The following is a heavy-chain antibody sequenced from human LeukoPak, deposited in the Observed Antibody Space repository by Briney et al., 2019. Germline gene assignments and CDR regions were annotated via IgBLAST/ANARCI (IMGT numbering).Heavy chain of an antibody. CDR2: IYYSGST. Sequence: SETLSLTCTVSGGSISSYYWSWIRQPPGKGLEWIGYIYYSGSTNYNPSLKSRVTISGDTSKNQFSLKLSSVTAADTAVYYCARWLFRTFNSSSWYYFDYWGQGTLVTVSS. CDR3: ARWLFRTFNSSSWYYFDY. CDR1: GGSISSYY. V-gene: IGHV4-59*01. D-gene: IGHD6-13*01. J-gene: IGHJ4*02.